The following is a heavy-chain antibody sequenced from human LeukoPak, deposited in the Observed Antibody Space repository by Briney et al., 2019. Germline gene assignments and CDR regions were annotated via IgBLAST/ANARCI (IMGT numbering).Heavy chain of an antibody. CDR2: IIPIFGTA. D-gene: IGHD3-22*01. J-gene: IGHJ5*02. CDR3: ARVVYYYDSSGYYSYNWLDP. Sequence: ASVKVSCKASGGTFSSYAISWVRQAPGQGLEWMGGIIPIFGTANYAQKFQGRVTITADESTSTAYMELSSLRSEDTAVYYCARVVYYYDSSGYYSYNWLDPWGQGTLVTVSS. CDR1: GGTFSSYA. V-gene: IGHV1-69*13.